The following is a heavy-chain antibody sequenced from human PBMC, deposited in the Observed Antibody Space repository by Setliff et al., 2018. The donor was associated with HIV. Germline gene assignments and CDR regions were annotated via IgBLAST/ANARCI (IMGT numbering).Heavy chain of an antibody. CDR1: GFIFNTYE. CDR2: ISRDGDTI. D-gene: IGHD7-27*01. J-gene: IGHJ4*02. Sequence: PGGSLRLSCAGFGFIFNTYEMNWVRQAPGKGLEWLSYISRDGDTIYYADSVKGRFTVPRDDTKNSLYLQMNSLRAEDTAVYYCAKDRWGGKPYYFDYWGQGTLVTVSS. CDR3: AKDRWGGKPYYFDY. V-gene: IGHV3-48*03.